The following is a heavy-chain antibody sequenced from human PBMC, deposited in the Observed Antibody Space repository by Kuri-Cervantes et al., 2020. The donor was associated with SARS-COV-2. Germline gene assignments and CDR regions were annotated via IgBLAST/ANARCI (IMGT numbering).Heavy chain of an antibody. D-gene: IGHD3-10*01. V-gene: IGHV4-59*12. Sequence: SETLSLTRTVSGGSISSYYWSWIRQPPGKGLEWIGYIYYSGSTNYNPSLKSRVTISVDTSKNQFSLKLSSVTAADTAVYYCARDVDNTHPYYGSDAFDIWGQGTMVTVSS. CDR2: IYYSGST. J-gene: IGHJ3*02. CDR1: GGSISSYY. CDR3: ARDVDNTHPYYGSDAFDI.